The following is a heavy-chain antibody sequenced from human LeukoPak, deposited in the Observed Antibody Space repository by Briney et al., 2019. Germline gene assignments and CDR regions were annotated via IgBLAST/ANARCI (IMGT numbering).Heavy chain of an antibody. CDR2: IYTSGST. V-gene: IGHV4-61*02. CDR1: GDSISSGSSY. D-gene: IGHD3-22*01. Sequence: SETLSLTCTVSGDSISSGSSYWSWIRQPAGKGLEWIGRIYTSGSTNYNPSLKSRVTISGDTSKNQFSLRLSSVTAADTAVYYCARASYSYDINGWVPFDYWGQGTLVTVSS. J-gene: IGHJ4*02. CDR3: ARASYSYDINGWVPFDY.